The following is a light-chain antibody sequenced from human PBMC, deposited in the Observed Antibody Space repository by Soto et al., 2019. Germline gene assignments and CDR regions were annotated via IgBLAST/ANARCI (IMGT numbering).Light chain of an antibody. V-gene: IGLV2-14*03. CDR2: DVA. CDR3: VSYTSSTTSV. Sequence: SVLTRPASVSDSLGQSITISCTGTSSDVGGSNFVSWYQQHPGKPPKLIIYDVANRPSGVSNRFSGSKSGSTASLIISRLQTEDEADYYCVSYTSSTTSVFGTGTKVTVL. J-gene: IGLJ1*01. CDR1: SSDVGGSNF.